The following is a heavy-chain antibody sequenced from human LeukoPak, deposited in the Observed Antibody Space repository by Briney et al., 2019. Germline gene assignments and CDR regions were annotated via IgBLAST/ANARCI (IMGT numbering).Heavy chain of an antibody. CDR1: GGTFSSYT. V-gene: IGHV1-69*04. CDR3: ARDLRGDRGDDY. D-gene: IGHD3-16*01. J-gene: IGHJ4*02. Sequence: ASVKVSCKASGGTFSSYTISWVRQAPGQGLEWMGRIIPILGMANYAQKFQGRVTITADKSTSTAYMELSSLRSEDTAVYYCARDLRGDRGDDYWGQGTLVTVSS. CDR2: IIPILGMA.